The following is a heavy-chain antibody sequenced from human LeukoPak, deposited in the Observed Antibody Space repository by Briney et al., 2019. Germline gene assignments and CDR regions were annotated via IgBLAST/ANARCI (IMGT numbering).Heavy chain of an antibody. CDR3: ARDLWGIAARLPDGAFDI. V-gene: IGHV3-48*03. J-gene: IGHJ3*02. D-gene: IGHD6-6*01. CDR1: GFTFSSYE. Sequence: GGSLRLSCAASGFTFSSYEMNCVRQAPGKGLEWVSYISSSGSTIYYADSVKGRFTISRDNAKNSLYLQMNSLRAEDTAVYYCARDLWGIAARLPDGAFDIWGQGTMVTVSS. CDR2: ISSSGSTI.